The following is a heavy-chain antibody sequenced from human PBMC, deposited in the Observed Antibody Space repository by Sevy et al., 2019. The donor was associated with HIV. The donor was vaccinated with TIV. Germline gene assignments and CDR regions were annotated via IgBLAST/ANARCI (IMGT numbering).Heavy chain of an antibody. Sequence: GGSLRLSCAASGFTFSSYWMSWVRQAPGKGLEWVANIKQDGSEKYYVDSVKGRFTISRDNAKNSLYLQMNSLRAEDTAVYYCARDLGYYGSGSEYYYYYGMDVWGQGTTVTVSS. CDR3: ARDLGYYGSGSEYYYYYGMDV. V-gene: IGHV3-7*01. CDR2: IKQDGSEK. CDR1: GFTFSSYW. D-gene: IGHD3-10*01. J-gene: IGHJ6*02.